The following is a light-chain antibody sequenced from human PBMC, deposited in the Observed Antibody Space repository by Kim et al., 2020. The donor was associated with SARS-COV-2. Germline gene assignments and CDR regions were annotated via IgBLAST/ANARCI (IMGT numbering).Light chain of an antibody. CDR2: AAS. V-gene: IGKV3-15*01. J-gene: IGKJ4*01. Sequence: EIVMTQSPATLSVSPGERATLSCRASQSVSSNLAWYQQKPGQAPRHLIYAASTGATGIPARFSGSGSGTEFTLTISRLQSEDFAVYYCQQYNNWPGTFGGGTKVDIK. CDR3: QQYNNWPGT. CDR1: QSVSSN.